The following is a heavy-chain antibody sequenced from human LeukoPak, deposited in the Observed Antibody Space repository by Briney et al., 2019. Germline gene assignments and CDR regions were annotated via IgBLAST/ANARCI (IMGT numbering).Heavy chain of an antibody. Sequence: SETLSLTCSVSGGSISSSSSYWGWIRQPPGKGLEWIGSIYYSGSSFDNPALKSRVTISVDTSKNQFSLKLSSVTAADTAVYYCARGVLWFGELERGWFDPWGQGTLVTVSS. CDR2: IYYSGSS. V-gene: IGHV4-39*07. CDR1: GGSISSSSSY. J-gene: IGHJ5*02. CDR3: ARGVLWFGELERGWFDP. D-gene: IGHD3-10*01.